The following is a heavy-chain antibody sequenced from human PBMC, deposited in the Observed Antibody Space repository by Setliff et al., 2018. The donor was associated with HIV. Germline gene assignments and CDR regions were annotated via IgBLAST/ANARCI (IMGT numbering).Heavy chain of an antibody. V-gene: IGHV4-28*01. Sequence: SETLSLTCAVSGYSISSSNWWGWIRQSPGKGLEWIGYIYYSGSTNYNPSLKSRVTISVDTSKNQFSLKLTSVTAADTAVYYCARLSSSGWSHDAFDMWGQGTMVTVSS. D-gene: IGHD6-19*01. CDR2: IYYSGST. CDR1: GYSISSSNW. J-gene: IGHJ3*02. CDR3: ARLSSSGWSHDAFDM.